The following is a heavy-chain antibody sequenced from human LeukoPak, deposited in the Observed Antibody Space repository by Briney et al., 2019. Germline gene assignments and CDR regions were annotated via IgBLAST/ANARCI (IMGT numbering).Heavy chain of an antibody. D-gene: IGHD4-17*01. CDR3: ARDLGRDYGDVGWFDP. V-gene: IGHV4-34*01. CDR1: GGSFSGFY. Sequence: PSETLSLTCAVYGGSFSGFYWTWIRQPPGKGLEWIGQINHSRSTHYNPSLKSRVTISVDTSKNQFSLKLSSVTAADTAVYYCARDLGRDYGDVGWFDPWGQGTLVTVSS. CDR2: INHSRST. J-gene: IGHJ5*02.